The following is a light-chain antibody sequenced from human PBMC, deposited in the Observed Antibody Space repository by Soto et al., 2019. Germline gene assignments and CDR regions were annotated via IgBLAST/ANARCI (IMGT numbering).Light chain of an antibody. J-gene: IGLJ2*01. V-gene: IGLV2-8*01. Sequence: QSVLTQPPSASGSPGQSVTISCTGTSSDVGAYDYVSWYQHHPDKVPKLIIFEVSKRPSGVPDRFSGSKSGDTASLTVSGLQAEDEADYYCSSYGGSNSLHVVFGGGTQLTVL. CDR2: EVS. CDR3: SSYGGSNSLHVV. CDR1: SSDVGAYDY.